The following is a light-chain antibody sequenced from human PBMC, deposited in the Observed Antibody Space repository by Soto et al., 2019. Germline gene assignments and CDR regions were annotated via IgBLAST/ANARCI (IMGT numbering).Light chain of an antibody. V-gene: IGKV1-5*03. Sequence: DIQMTQSPSTLSASVGDSVTITCRASQSISSWLAWYQQKPGKAPKLLIYKASSLESGVPSRFSGSGSGTEFTLTISSLQPDDFATYYCQQYNSYLVTFGPGTKGDIK. J-gene: IGKJ3*01. CDR3: QQYNSYLVT. CDR1: QSISSW. CDR2: KAS.